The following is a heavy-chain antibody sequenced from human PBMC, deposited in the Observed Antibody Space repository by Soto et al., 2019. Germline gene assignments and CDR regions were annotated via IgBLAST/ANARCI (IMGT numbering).Heavy chain of an antibody. D-gene: IGHD3-22*01. CDR3: AGMNYYDTSGYPFDY. J-gene: IGHJ4*02. Sequence: SETLSLTCTVSGGSISSYYWSWIRQPPGKGLEWIGYIYFRGTTNYNPSLKSRVTMSADTSKNQFSLKLNSVTAADTAVYYCAGMNYYDTSGYPFDYWGQGMMVPSPQ. V-gene: IGHV4-59*01. CDR2: IYFRGTT. CDR1: GGSISSYY.